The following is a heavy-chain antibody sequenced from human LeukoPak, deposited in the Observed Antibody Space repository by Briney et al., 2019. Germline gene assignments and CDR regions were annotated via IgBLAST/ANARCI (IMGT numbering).Heavy chain of an antibody. CDR3: AKMGDTAMVDY. CDR2: MSGSGGGT. J-gene: IGHJ4*02. D-gene: IGHD5-18*01. V-gene: IGHV3-23*01. CDR1: GFTFSSYA. Sequence: GGSLRLSCAASGFTFSSYAMSWVRQAPGKGLEAVSAMSGSGGGTYYADSVKARFTISRDNSKNTLYLRMNSLRAEDTAVYYWAKMGDTAMVDYWGQRNLVTVSS.